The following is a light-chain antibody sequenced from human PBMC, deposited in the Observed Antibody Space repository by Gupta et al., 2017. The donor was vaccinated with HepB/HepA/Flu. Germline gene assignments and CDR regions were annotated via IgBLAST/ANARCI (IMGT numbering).Light chain of an antibody. V-gene: IGLV1-47*01. Sequence: HSVLTQPPSASGTTGQRVTLPCSGTSSNLGSNYVYCYHQRPATATNVLIYRNNERRSGVPDRFSGSKSGASTSMAISGIRAEEEADDDCEAWDNTRGGHVVFGGGTKLTVL. J-gene: IGLJ2*01. CDR1: SSNLGSNY. CDR3: EAWDNTRGGHVV. CDR2: RNN.